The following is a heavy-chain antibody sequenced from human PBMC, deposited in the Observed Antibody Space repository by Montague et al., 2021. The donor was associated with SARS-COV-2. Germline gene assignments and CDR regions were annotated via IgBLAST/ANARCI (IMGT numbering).Heavy chain of an antibody. CDR2: VLSSGST. CDR1: GGSIFSNSFY. Sequence: SETLSLTCTVSGGSIFSNSFYWGWIRQSPGQGLERIGNVLSSGSTFYNPSLRSRVTMSEDMSKNQFSLKPMSVTAADTAVYYCARSTVGTSHFDYWGQGTLVTVSS. J-gene: IGHJ4*02. V-gene: IGHV4-39*01. CDR3: ARSTVGTSHFDY. D-gene: IGHD1-26*01.